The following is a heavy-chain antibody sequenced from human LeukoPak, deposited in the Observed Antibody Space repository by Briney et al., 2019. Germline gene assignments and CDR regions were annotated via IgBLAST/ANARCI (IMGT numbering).Heavy chain of an antibody. D-gene: IGHD2-2*01. V-gene: IGHV1-2*02. CDR2: INPNSGGT. J-gene: IGHJ4*02. CDR3: ARELKAGERYCSSTSCYFDY. CDR1: GYTFTGYY. Sequence: AASVKVSCKASGYTFTGYYMHWVRQAPGQGLEWMGWINPNSGGTNYAQKFQGRVTMTRDTSISTAYMELSRLRSDDTAVYYCARELKAGERYCSSTSCYFDYWGQGTLVTVSS.